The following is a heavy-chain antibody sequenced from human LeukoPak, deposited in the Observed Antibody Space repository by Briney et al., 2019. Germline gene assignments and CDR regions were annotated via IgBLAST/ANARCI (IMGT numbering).Heavy chain of an antibody. Sequence: GGSLRLSCAASGLTFSSYGMHWVRQAARKGLEWVAFIWYDGSNKYYTDSVKGRFTISRDNSKTTLYLQMNSLRVEDTAVYYCARDYGSGMDVWGQGTTVTVSS. CDR1: GLTFSSYG. V-gene: IGHV3-33*01. CDR3: ARDYGSGMDV. CDR2: IWYDGSNK. D-gene: IGHD4-17*01. J-gene: IGHJ6*02.